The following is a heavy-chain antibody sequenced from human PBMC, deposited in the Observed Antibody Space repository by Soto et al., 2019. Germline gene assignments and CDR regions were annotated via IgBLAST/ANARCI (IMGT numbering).Heavy chain of an antibody. CDR3: ARVRFGEPIDY. V-gene: IGHV4-59*01. CDR2: IYYSGST. Sequence: SETLSLTCSVSGDSISRNYWSWVRQPPGKGLEWIGYIYYSGSTNDNPSLKSRVTISIDTSKNQFSLKLSSVTAADTAVYYCARVRFGEPIDYWGQGTLVTVSS. CDR1: GDSISRNY. D-gene: IGHD3-10*01. J-gene: IGHJ4*02.